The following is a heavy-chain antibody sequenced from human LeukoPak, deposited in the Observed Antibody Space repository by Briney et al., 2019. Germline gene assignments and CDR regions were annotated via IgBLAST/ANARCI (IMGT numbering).Heavy chain of an antibody. CDR3: ARGLWFATLVGYYFDY. J-gene: IGHJ4*02. V-gene: IGHV1-3*01. Sequence: GASAKVSCKASGFTFTDYALQWVRQAPGQRLEWMGWINAGNGHTRYSQNFQGRVTITRDTSASTVYMELSSLRSEDTAVYYCARGLWFATLVGYYFDYWGQGTLVTVSS. D-gene: IGHD3-10*01. CDR2: INAGNGHT. CDR1: GFTFTDYA.